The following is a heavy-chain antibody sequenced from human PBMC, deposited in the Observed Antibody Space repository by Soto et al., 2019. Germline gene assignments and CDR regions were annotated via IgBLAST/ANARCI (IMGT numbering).Heavy chain of an antibody. V-gene: IGHV3-53*01. Sequence: EVQLVESGGGLIQPGGSLRLSCAASGLTVSSNYMNWVRQAPGKGLEWVSLIYTGGGTYYADSVKGRFTVSRDNSKNTQNLQMNSLLAEDTAVYYCARMGQWRVPGDYYYGMDVWGQGTSVTVSS. J-gene: IGHJ6*02. CDR3: ARMGQWRVPGDYYYGMDV. CDR1: GLTVSSNY. CDR2: IYTGGGT. D-gene: IGHD6-19*01.